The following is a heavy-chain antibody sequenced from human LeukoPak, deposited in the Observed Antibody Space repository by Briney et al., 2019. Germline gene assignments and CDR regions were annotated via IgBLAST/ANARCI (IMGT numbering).Heavy chain of an antibody. J-gene: IGHJ4*02. CDR2: INPNSGGT. Sequence: ASVKVSCKASGYTFTSYYMHWVRQAPGQGLEWMGWINPNSGGTNYAQKFQGRVTMTRDTSISTAYMELSRLRSDDTAVYYCAGVDSSGFYYWGQGTLVTVSS. CDR1: GYTFTSYY. V-gene: IGHV1-2*02. CDR3: AGVDSSGFYY. D-gene: IGHD6-19*01.